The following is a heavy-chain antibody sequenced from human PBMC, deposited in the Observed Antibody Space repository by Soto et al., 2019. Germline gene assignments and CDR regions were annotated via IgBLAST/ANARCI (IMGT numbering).Heavy chain of an antibody. CDR1: GFTFSSYA. CDR3: ASDPWVLLFSEGYFDL. Sequence: QVQLVESGGGVVQPGRSLRLSCAASGFTFSSYAMHWVRQAPGKGLEWVAVISYDGSNKYYADSVKGRFTISRDNSKNTLYLKMSSLRAEETAVYYCASDPWVLLFSEGYFDLWGRGTLVTVSS. D-gene: IGHD2-21*02. J-gene: IGHJ2*01. CDR2: ISYDGSNK. V-gene: IGHV3-30-3*01.